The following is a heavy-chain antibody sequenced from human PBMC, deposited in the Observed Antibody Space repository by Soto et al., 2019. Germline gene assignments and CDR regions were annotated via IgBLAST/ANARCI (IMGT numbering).Heavy chain of an antibody. CDR1: GGSISSGGYY. J-gene: IGHJ3*01. D-gene: IGHD4-17*01. Sequence: SETLSLTCTVSGGSISSGGYYWSWIRQHPGKGLEWIGYIYYSGSTYYNPSLKSRVTISVDTSKNQFSLKLSSVTAADTAVYYCARAEDYGLFYRWAFDLWGQGTMVTASS. CDR3: ARAEDYGLFYRWAFDL. V-gene: IGHV4-31*03. CDR2: IYYSGST.